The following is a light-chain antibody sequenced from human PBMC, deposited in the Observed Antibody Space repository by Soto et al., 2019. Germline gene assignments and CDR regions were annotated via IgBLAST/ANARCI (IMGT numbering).Light chain of an antibody. Sequence: EIVLTQSPGTLSVSPGESATLACRASQSVSSNYLAWYQQKPGQPPRLLIYGASGRATGIPDRFSGSGSGADFTLTILRLEPEDFAVYYCQQYSRLPRTFGQGTRVDIK. J-gene: IGKJ1*01. CDR2: GAS. V-gene: IGKV3-20*01. CDR3: QQYSRLPRT. CDR1: QSVSSNY.